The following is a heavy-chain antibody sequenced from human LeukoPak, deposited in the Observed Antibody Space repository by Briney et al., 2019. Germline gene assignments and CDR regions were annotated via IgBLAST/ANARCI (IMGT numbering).Heavy chain of an antibody. CDR3: ARETSRDILTGAQGAFDI. D-gene: IGHD3-9*01. CDR1: GGSISSYY. Sequence: SETLSLTCTVSGGSISSYYWSWIRQPPGRGLEWIGYIYYSGSTNYNPSLKSRVTISVDTSKNQFSLKLSSVTAADTAVYYCARETSRDILTGAQGAFDIWGQGTMVTVSS. CDR2: IYYSGST. J-gene: IGHJ3*02. V-gene: IGHV4-59*01.